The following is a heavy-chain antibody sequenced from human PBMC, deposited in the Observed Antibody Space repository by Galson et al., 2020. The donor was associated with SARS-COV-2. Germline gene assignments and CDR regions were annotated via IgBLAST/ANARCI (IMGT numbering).Heavy chain of an antibody. CDR3: ARDVDRQSLEAVDALYM. CDR1: GYTFTSST. Sequence: ASVKVSCKASGYTFTSSTITWVRQAPGEGLEWMGWISVDNGKTTYPQKFQGRVTMTTDTSSNTVYMELRNLRSDDTAVYYCARDVDRQSLEAVDALYMWGQGTLVTVSS. CDR2: ISVDNGKT. D-gene: IGHD6-19*01. J-gene: IGHJ3*02. V-gene: IGHV1-18*01.